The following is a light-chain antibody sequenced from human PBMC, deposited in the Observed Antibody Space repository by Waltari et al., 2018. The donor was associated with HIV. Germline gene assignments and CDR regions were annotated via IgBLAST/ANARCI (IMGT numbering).Light chain of an antibody. J-gene: IGKJ2*01. V-gene: IGKV3-20*01. CDR1: QSVSNAY. CDR2: GAS. Sequence: ELVLPQSPGTLSLSPGERATLSCRASQSVSNAYLAWYQEKPGQAPRLLIYGASSRATGIPDRFSGSGSGTDFTLTISRLEPEDFAVYYCQQYGRSPPYTFGQGTKLEI. CDR3: QQYGRSPPYT.